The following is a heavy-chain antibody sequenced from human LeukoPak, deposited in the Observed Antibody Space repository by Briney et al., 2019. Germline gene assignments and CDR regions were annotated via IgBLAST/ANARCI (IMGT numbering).Heavy chain of an antibody. Sequence: RGGLRLSCAHSGFSFSTNTMNWVRQALGKGLEWAAVMSPSGGSKYYTDSVKGRFAISRDNSKNTLFLQMNSLRAEDSALYYCAKDQDVGGYCTSTSCYFGLCDSWGQGAVVTVSS. D-gene: IGHD2-2*01. J-gene: IGHJ5*01. CDR2: MSPSGGSK. CDR3: AKDQDVGGYCTSTSCYFGLCDS. CDR1: GFSFSTNT. V-gene: IGHV3-23*01.